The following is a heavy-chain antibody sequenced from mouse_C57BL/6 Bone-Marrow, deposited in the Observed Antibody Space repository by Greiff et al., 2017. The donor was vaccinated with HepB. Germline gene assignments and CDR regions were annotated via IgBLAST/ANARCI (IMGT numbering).Heavy chain of an antibody. J-gene: IGHJ3*01. CDR3: AREDYYGSSYEGLAY. V-gene: IGHV1-55*01. CDR1: GYTFTSYW. CDR2: IYPGSGST. Sequence: VQLQQPGAELVKPGASVKMSCKASGYTFTSYWITWVKQRPGQGLEWIGDIYPGSGSTNYNEKFKSKATLTVDTSSSTAYMQLSSLTSEDSAVYYCAREDYYGSSYEGLAYWGQGTLVTVSA. D-gene: IGHD1-1*01.